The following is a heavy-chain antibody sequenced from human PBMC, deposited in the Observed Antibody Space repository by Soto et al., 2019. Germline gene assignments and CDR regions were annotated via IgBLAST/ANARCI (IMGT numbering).Heavy chain of an antibody. CDR1: GVTFSSYG. CDR3: ARASGRGWYNWFDP. V-gene: IGHV1-69*01. D-gene: IGHD6-19*01. J-gene: IGHJ5*02. CDR2: IIPIFGTT. Sequence: QVQLVQSGAEVKKPGSSVKVSCKASGVTFSSYGISWVRQAPGQGLEFMGGIIPIFGTTNYAHKFRGRVTFTADESTNTTYMELTRLRSEDTAVYYCARASGRGWYNWFDPWGQGTLVTVSS.